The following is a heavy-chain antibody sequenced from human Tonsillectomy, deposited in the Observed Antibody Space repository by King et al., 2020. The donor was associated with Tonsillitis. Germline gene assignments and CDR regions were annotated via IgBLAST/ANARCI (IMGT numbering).Heavy chain of an antibody. CDR1: GFTFSSYW. Sequence: VQLVESGGGLVQPGGSLRLSCAASGFTFSSYWMSWVRQAPGKGPEWVANIKQDGSEKYYVDSVKGRFTISRDNAKNSLYLQMNSLRAEDTAVYYCARDGVTTPPGYYGMDVWGQGTTVTVSS. J-gene: IGHJ6*02. CDR2: IKQDGSEK. CDR3: ARDGVTTPPGYYGMDV. V-gene: IGHV3-7*01. D-gene: IGHD4-11*01.